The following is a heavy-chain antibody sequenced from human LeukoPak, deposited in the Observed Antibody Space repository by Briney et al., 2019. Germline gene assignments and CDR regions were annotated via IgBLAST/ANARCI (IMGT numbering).Heavy chain of an antibody. J-gene: IGHJ6*02. CDR1: GFTFSSYA. Sequence: GGSLTLSCAASGFTFSSYAMHWVRQAPGKGLEYVSAISSNGGSTYYANSVKGRFTISRDNSKNTLYLQMGSLRAEDMAVYYCARSERAGTSSNRGYYYYGMDVWGQGTTVTVSS. CDR3: ARSERAGTSSNRGYYYYGMDV. V-gene: IGHV3-64*01. CDR2: ISSNGGST. D-gene: IGHD2-2*01.